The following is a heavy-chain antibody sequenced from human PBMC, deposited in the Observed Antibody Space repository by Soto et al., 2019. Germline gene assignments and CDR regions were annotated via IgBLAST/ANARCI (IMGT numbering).Heavy chain of an antibody. D-gene: IGHD2-2*01. V-gene: IGHV3-30*18. Sequence: GGSLRLSCAASGFTFSSYGMHWVRQAPGKGLEWVAVISYDGSNKYYADSVKGRFTISRDNSKNTLYLQMNSLRAEDTAVYYCAKDLCSSTSCYRSYGMDVWGQGTTVTVSS. J-gene: IGHJ6*02. CDR2: ISYDGSNK. CDR3: AKDLCSSTSCYRSYGMDV. CDR1: GFTFSSYG.